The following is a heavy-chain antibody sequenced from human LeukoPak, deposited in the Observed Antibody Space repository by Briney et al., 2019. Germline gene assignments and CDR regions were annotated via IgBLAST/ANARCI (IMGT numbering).Heavy chain of an antibody. V-gene: IGHV4-59*01. J-gene: IGHJ4*02. CDR1: GGSISSYC. CDR2: IYYSGST. CDR3: AREGIAAAGNDY. Sequence: SETLSLTCTVSGGSISSYCWSWIRQPPGKGLEWIGYIYYSGSTNYNPSLKSRVTISVDTSKNQFSLKLSSVTAADTAVYYCAREGIAAAGNDYWGQGTLVTVSS. D-gene: IGHD6-13*01.